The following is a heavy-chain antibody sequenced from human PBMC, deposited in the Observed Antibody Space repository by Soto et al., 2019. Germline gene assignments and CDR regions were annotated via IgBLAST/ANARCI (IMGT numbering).Heavy chain of an antibody. D-gene: IGHD3-10*01. J-gene: IGHJ5*02. CDR1: GYTFTGYG. V-gene: IGHV1-18*01. CDR3: ASEESGSMFRGDNWFDP. CDR2: ITAYNGNT. Sequence: ASVKVSCRASGYTFTGYGISWVRQASGQGLERMGWITAYNGNTHYAQKLQGRVTMTTDTSTITAYMELRRLRSDDTAVYCCASEESGSMFRGDNWFDPWGQGTRVSVSS.